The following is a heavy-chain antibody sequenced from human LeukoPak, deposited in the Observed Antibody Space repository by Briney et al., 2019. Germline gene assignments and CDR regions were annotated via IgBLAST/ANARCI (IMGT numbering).Heavy chain of an antibody. D-gene: IGHD6-6*01. CDR2: ISSGRPTI. CDR1: GFTFSSYG. V-gene: IGHV3-48*04. Sequence: PGGSLRLSCAASGFTFSSYGMNWVRQAPGTGLQWVSYISSGRPTINYADSVRGRFTVSRDNAKSSLYLQMNNLRVEDTAVYYRARGGAARPDYWGQGTLVTVSS. J-gene: IGHJ4*02. CDR3: ARGGAARPDY.